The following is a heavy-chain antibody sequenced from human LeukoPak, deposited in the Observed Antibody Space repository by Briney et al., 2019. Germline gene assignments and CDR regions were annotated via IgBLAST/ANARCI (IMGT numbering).Heavy chain of an antibody. V-gene: IGHV3-7*01. Sequence: PGGSLRLSCAASGFTFSSYWMSWVRQAPGKGLEWVANIKQDGSEKYYVDSVKGRFTISRDNAKNSLYLQMNSLRAEDTAMYYCARDRLMVRGVIGYWGQGTLVTVSS. CDR1: GFTFSSYW. D-gene: IGHD3-10*01. CDR2: IKQDGSEK. CDR3: ARDRLMVRGVIGY. J-gene: IGHJ4*02.